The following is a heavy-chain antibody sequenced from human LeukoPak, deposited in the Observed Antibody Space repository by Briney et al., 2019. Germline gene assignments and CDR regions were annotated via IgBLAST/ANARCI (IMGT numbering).Heavy chain of an antibody. CDR2: ISYDGSNK. CDR3: ARADSNIAARRVGFDS. CDR1: GFTFSSYG. Sequence: GGSLRLSCAASGFTFSSYGMHWVRQAPGKGLEWVAVISYDGSNKYYADSVKGRFTISRHNAKNSLYLQMNNLSAEDTAIYYCARADSNIAARRVGFDSWGQGTLVTVSS. J-gene: IGHJ4*02. D-gene: IGHD6-6*01. V-gene: IGHV3-30*03.